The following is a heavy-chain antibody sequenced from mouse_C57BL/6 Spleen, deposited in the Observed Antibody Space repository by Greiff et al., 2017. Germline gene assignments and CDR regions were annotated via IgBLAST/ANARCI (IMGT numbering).Heavy chain of an antibody. J-gene: IGHJ4*01. CDR2: IDPSDSYT. D-gene: IGHD2-1*01. V-gene: IGHV1-69*01. CDR1: GYTFTSYW. Sequence: QVHVKQPGAELVMPGASVKLSCKASGYTFTSYWMHWVKQRPGQGLEWIGEIDPSDSYTNYNQKFKGKSTLTVDKSSSTAYMQLSSLTSEDSAVYYWAGIYYGNGAMDYWGQGTSVTVSS. CDR3: AGIYYGNGAMDY.